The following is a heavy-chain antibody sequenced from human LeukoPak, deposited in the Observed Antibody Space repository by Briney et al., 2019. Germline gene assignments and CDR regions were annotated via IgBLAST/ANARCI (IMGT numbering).Heavy chain of an antibody. CDR1: GDSVSSNNAA. CDR3: ARDLGIAAAYFFDY. CDR2: TYYRSKWYS. D-gene: IGHD6-13*01. V-gene: IGHV6-1*01. Sequence: SQTLSLTCDISGDSVSSNNAAWNWIRQSPSRGLEWLGRTYYRSKWYSDYAVSVKSRITINPDTSKNQFSLQLSFVTPDDTAVYYCARDLGIAAAYFFDYWGQGTLVTVSS. J-gene: IGHJ4*02.